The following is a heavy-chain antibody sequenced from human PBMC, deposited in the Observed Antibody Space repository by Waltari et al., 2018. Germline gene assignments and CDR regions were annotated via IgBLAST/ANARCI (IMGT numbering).Heavy chain of an antibody. CDR1: GFPFSSYA. CDR2: IRVSGGST. V-gene: IGHV3-23*01. CDR3: ARVVSYGMDV. J-gene: IGHJ6*02. Sequence: EVQLLESGGGLVQPGGYLRLSCAASGFPFSSYAMSWVRQAPGKGLEWVSAIRVSGGSTYYADSVKGRFIISSDNSKNTLYLQMNSLRAEDTAVYYCARVVSYGMDVWGQGTTVTVSS.